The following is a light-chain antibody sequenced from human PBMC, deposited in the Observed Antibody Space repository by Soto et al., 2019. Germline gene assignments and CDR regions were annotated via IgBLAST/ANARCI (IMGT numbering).Light chain of an antibody. CDR1: QSVLYSSNNKND. J-gene: IGKJ2*01. CDR3: QQYYSTPYT. Sequence: DIVMTQSPDSLAVSLGERATINCKSSQSVLYSSNNKNDLAWYQQKPGQPPKLLIYWASTRESGVPYRFSGSGSGTDVTLTISSLQAEDVAVYSCQQYYSTPYTFGQGTKLEIK. CDR2: WAS. V-gene: IGKV4-1*01.